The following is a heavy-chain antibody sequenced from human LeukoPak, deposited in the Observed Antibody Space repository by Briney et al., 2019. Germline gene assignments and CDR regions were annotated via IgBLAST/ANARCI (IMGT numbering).Heavy chain of an antibody. CDR3: AKDVGYDFWSGYPDY. CDR2: VSGSGGSA. J-gene: IGHJ4*02. D-gene: IGHD3-3*01. Sequence: GGSLRLSCAASGLTFSSYAMSWVRQAPGKGLEWVSAVSGSGGSAYYADSVKGRFTISRDNSKNTLYLQMNSLRAEDTAVYYCAKDVGYDFWSGYPDYWGQGTLVTVSS. CDR1: GLTFSSYA. V-gene: IGHV3-23*01.